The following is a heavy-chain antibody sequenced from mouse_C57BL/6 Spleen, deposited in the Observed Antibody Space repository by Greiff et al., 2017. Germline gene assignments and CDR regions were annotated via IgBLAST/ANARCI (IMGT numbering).Heavy chain of an antibody. CDR3: ARDYYDYWYFDV. CDR1: GFTFSDYG. D-gene: IGHD2-4*01. CDR2: ISSGSSTI. Sequence: EVKLMESGGGLVKPGGSLKLSCAASGFTFSDYGMHWVRQAPEKGLEWVAYISSGSSTIYYADTVKGRFTISRDNAKNTLFLQMTSLRSEDTAMYYCARDYYDYWYFDVWGTGTTVTVSS. J-gene: IGHJ1*03. V-gene: IGHV5-17*01.